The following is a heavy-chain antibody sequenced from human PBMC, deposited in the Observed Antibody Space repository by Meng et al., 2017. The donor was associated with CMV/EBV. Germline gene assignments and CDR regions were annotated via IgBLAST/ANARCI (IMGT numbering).Heavy chain of an antibody. CDR2: ISSSSSYI. CDR1: GFTFSSYS. V-gene: IGHV3-21*01. D-gene: IGHD5-12*01. CDR3: ARDGLDIVATISGDYFDY. Sequence: GGSLRLSCAASGFTFSSYSMNCVRQTPGKGLEWVSSISSSSSYIYYADSVKGRFTIPRDNAKNALYLQMNSLRAEDTAVYYCARDGLDIVATISGDYFDYWGQGTLVTVSS. J-gene: IGHJ4*02.